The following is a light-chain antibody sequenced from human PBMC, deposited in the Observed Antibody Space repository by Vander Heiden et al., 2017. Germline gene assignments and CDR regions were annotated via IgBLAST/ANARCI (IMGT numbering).Light chain of an antibody. CDR1: QRVSSSY. Sequence: EILLTQSPGTLSLSPGERATLSCRASQRVSSSYLAWYQQKPGQAPRLLIYGASSRATGIPDRFSGSGSGTDFTLTISRLEPEDFAVYYCQQYGSSPFTFGSGTKVDIK. J-gene: IGKJ3*01. CDR3: QQYGSSPFT. V-gene: IGKV3-20*01. CDR2: GAS.